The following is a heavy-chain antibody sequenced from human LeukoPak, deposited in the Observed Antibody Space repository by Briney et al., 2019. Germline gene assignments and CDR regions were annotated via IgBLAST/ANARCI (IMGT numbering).Heavy chain of an antibody. Sequence: TSETLSLTCAVYGGSFSGYYWSWIRQPPGKGLEWIGEINHSGSTNYNPSLKSRVTISVDTYKNQFSLKLSSVTAADTAVYYCASRPPGYSSGWPIEDIHWGQGTLVTVSS. J-gene: IGHJ4*02. V-gene: IGHV4-34*01. CDR2: INHSGST. CDR3: ASRPPGYSSGWPIEDIH. D-gene: IGHD6-19*01. CDR1: GGSFSGYY.